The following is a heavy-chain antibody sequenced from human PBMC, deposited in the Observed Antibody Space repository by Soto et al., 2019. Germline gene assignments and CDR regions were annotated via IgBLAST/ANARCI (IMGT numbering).Heavy chain of an antibody. J-gene: IGHJ6*02. Sequence: GGSLRLSCAASGFTFSSYGMHWVRQAPGKGLEWVAVIWYDGSNKYYADSVKGRFTISRDNSKNTLYLQMNSLRAEDTAVYHCATDLNPWGSGYYGIDVWGQGPTVTVSS. CDR1: GFTFSSYG. CDR2: IWYDGSNK. V-gene: IGHV3-33*01. D-gene: IGHD7-27*01. CDR3: ATDLNPWGSGYYGIDV.